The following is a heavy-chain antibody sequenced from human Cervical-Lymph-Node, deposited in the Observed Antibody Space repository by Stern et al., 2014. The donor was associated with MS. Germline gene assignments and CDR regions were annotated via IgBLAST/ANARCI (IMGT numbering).Heavy chain of an antibody. CDR2: IIPIFGTQ. CDR3: ATPSTVTVGGMDV. V-gene: IGHV1-69*01. D-gene: IGHD4-17*01. CDR1: GGTFSTQA. Sequence: QVQLVQSGAEVKKPGSSVKVSCKASGGTFSTQAINWVRQAPGQGLEWVGGIIPIFGTQNYAHKVQDRVTITADESTSTAYMDLSSLRSEDTAVYYCATPSTVTVGGMDVWGQGTTVTVSS. J-gene: IGHJ6*02.